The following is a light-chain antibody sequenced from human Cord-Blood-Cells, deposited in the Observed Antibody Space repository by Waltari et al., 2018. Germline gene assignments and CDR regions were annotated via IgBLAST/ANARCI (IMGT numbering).Light chain of an antibody. CDR3: AAWDDSLNGWV. V-gene: IGLV1-44*01. Sequence: QSVLTQPPSASGTPGQRVTISCSGSSSNIGSNTVNWYHQLPGTAPKLLIYSHTQRPSGVPDRFSGSKSGTSASLAISGLQSEDEADYYCAAWDDSLNGWVFGGGTKLTVL. CDR2: SHT. J-gene: IGLJ3*02. CDR1: SSNIGSNT.